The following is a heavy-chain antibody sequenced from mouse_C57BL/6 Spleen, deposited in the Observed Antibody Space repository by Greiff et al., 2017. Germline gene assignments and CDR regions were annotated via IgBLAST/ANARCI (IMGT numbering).Heavy chain of an antibody. J-gene: IGHJ3*01. Sequence: ESGPGLVKPSQSLSLTCSATGYSITSGYYWNWIRQFPGNKLEWMGYIPYDGSNNYNPSIKNRISITRDTSKKQFFLTLNSVTTEDTATYYCARDYYGSPWFAYWGQGTLVTVSA. D-gene: IGHD1-1*01. V-gene: IGHV3-6*01. CDR3: ARDYYGSPWFAY. CDR2: IPYDGSN. CDR1: GYSITSGYY.